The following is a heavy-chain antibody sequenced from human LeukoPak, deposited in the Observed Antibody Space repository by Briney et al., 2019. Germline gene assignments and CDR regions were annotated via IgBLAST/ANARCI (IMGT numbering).Heavy chain of an antibody. J-gene: IGHJ4*02. Sequence: GGSLRLSCAASGFTFSSYAMSWVRQAPGKGLEWVSGINWNGGSTGYADSVKGRFTISRDNAKNSLYLQMNSLRAEDTALYYCARVAGEYSSSGFDYWGQGTLVTVSS. V-gene: IGHV3-20*04. D-gene: IGHD6-6*01. CDR1: GFTFSSYA. CDR2: INWNGGST. CDR3: ARVAGEYSSSGFDY.